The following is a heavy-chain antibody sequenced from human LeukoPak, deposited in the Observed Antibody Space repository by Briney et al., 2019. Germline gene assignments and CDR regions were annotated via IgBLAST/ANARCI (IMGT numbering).Heavy chain of an antibody. J-gene: IGHJ4*02. Sequence: NPSETLSLTCAVSGGSISSGGYSWSWIRQPPGKGLEWIGYIYHSGSTYYNPSLKSRVTISVDRSKNQFSLKLSSVTAADTAVYYCARESSSGWYFDYWGQGILVTVSS. CDR3: ARESSSGWYFDY. V-gene: IGHV4-30-2*01. CDR2: IYHSGST. CDR1: GGSISSGGYS. D-gene: IGHD6-19*01.